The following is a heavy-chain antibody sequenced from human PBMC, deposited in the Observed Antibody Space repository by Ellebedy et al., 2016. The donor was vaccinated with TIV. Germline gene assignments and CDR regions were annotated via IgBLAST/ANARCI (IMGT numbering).Heavy chain of an antibody. Sequence: GGSLRLXCAASGFTFSTSAMSWVRQAPGKGLEWVSGISGGGSTSYADSVKGRFTISRDNSKNTLSLQMNSLRAEDTAVYYCAKALYGGNFWGQGTLVTVSS. CDR1: GFTFSTSA. CDR3: AKALYGGNF. D-gene: IGHD4-23*01. CDR2: ISGGGST. V-gene: IGHV3-23*01. J-gene: IGHJ4*02.